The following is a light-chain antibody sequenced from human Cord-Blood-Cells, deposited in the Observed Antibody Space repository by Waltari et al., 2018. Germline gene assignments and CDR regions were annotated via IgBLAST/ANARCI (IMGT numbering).Light chain of an antibody. Sequence: QSVLTQPPSVSGAPGQRVTISCTGSSSNIGAGYDVPWYQQLPGTVPKLLIYGNSNRPSGVPDRFSGSKSGTSASLAITGLQAEDEVDYYCQSYDSSLSGWVFGGGTKLTVL. CDR2: GNS. J-gene: IGLJ3*02. V-gene: IGLV1-40*01. CDR1: SSNIGAGYD. CDR3: QSYDSSLSGWV.